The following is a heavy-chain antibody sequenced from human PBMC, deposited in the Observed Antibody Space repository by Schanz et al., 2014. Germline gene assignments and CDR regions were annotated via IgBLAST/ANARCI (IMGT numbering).Heavy chain of an antibody. J-gene: IGHJ4*02. CDR1: GFTFSTDA. Sequence: EVQLVESGGGLVQPGGSLRLSCTASGFTFSTDAMSWVRQAPGKGLEWLSVISASGGDTYYADSVKGRFTISRDNSKNTLYLQMNSLRAEDTAVYYCAKVSYSSRWRADYFDEWGQGTLVTVAS. CDR3: AKVSYSSRWRADYFDE. CDR2: ISASGGDT. V-gene: IGHV3-23*04. D-gene: IGHD6-13*01.